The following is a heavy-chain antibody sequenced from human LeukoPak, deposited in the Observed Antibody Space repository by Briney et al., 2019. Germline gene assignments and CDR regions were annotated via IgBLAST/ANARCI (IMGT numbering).Heavy chain of an antibody. CDR2: ISAYNGNT. CDR3: ARVHGAAGTSWFDP. V-gene: IGHV1-18*01. D-gene: IGHD6-13*01. CDR1: GGTFSSYA. Sequence: ASVKVSCKASGGTFSSYAISWVRQAPGQGLEWMGWISAYNGNTNYAQKLQGRVTMTTDTSTSTAYMELRSLRSDDTAVYYCARVHGAAGTSWFDPWGQGTLVTVSS. J-gene: IGHJ5*02.